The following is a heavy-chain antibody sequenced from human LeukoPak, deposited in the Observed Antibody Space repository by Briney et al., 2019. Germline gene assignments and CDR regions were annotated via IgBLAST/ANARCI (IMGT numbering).Heavy chain of an antibody. CDR1: GGSISSYY. D-gene: IGHD1-26*01. Sequence: SETLSLTCTVSGGSISSYYWSWIRQPPGKGLEWIGYIYYSGSINYNPSLKSRVTISVDTSKNQFSLKLTSVTAGDTAVYYCARHSGSYYDFDYWGQGTLVTVSS. V-gene: IGHV4-59*08. CDR2: IYYSGSI. CDR3: ARHSGSYYDFDY. J-gene: IGHJ4*02.